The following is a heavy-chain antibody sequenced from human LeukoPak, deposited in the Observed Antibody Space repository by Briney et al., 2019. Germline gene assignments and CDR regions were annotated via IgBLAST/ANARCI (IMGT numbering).Heavy chain of an antibody. CDR1: GGSISSYY. V-gene: IGHV4-59*01. CDR3: ARAVYGGNFLGY. CDR2: IYYSVST. J-gene: IGHJ4*02. D-gene: IGHD4-23*01. Sequence: AETLSLTCTVSGGSISSYYWSWIRQPPGKGLEWIGYIYYSVSTNYNPSLKSRVTISVDTSKNKFSLKLSSVTAADTAVYYCARAVYGGNFLGYWGQGTLVTVSS.